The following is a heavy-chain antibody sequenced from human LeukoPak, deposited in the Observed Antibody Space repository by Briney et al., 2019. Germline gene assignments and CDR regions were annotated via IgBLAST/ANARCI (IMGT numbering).Heavy chain of an antibody. CDR3: AMGGYCSSTSCSRLSNYYGMDV. CDR1: GGSISSYY. CDR2: IYYSGST. Sequence: SETLSLTCTVSGGSISSYYWSWIRQPPGKGLEWIGYIYYSGSTNYNPSLKSRVTISVDTSKNQISLKLSSVTAADTAVYYCAMGGYCSSTSCSRLSNYYGMDVWGQGTTVTVSS. V-gene: IGHV4-59*01. J-gene: IGHJ6*02. D-gene: IGHD2-2*01.